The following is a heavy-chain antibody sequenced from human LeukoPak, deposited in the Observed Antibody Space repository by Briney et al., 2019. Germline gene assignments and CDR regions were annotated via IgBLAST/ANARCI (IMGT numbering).Heavy chain of an antibody. CDR1: GGSISSYY. Sequence: PSETLSLTCTVSGGSISSYYWSWIRQPPGKGLEWIGSIYYSGSTNYNPSLKSRVTISVDTSKNQFSLKLSSVTAADTAVYYCARENLSGGSGRRDAFDIWGQGTMVTVSS. J-gene: IGHJ3*02. CDR2: IYYSGST. V-gene: IGHV4-59*01. D-gene: IGHD3-10*01. CDR3: ARENLSGGSGRRDAFDI.